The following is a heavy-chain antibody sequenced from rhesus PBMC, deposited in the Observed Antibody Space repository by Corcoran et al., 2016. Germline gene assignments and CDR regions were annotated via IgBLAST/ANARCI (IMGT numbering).Heavy chain of an antibody. J-gene: IGHJ4*01. V-gene: IGHV1S2*01. CDR2: INPYNGNT. CDR1: GYTFTDYY. D-gene: IGHD2-39*01. Sequence: QVQLVQSGAEVKKPGSSVKVSCKASGYTFTDYYIHWARQSPRQGLEWMGWINPYNGNTRYAQKFQGRVTMTRDTSTTTVYMELSSLRAEDTAVYYCARVDPSAYVYFDFWGQGVLVTVSS. CDR3: ARVDPSAYVYFDF.